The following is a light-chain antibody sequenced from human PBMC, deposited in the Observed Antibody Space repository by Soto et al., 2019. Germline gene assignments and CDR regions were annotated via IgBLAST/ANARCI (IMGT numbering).Light chain of an antibody. CDR1: QSVSNNY. Sequence: EMVLTQSPGTLSLSPGERATLSCSASQSVSNNYLAWYQQKPGQAPRLLIYGASNRATGIPDRFSGSGSETDFTLTISRLEPEDFAVYYCQQYGSSPSITFGQGTRWRL. CDR3: QQYGSSPSIT. V-gene: IGKV3-20*01. CDR2: GAS. J-gene: IGKJ5*01.